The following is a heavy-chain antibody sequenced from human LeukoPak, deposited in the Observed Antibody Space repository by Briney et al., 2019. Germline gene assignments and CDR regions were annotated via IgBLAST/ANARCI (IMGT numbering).Heavy chain of an antibody. Sequence: PGGSLRLSCAASGFTFSSYGMSWVRQAPGKGLEWVSGINWHGGSTGYADSVKGRFTISRDNANNSLYLQMNSLRPEDTALYYCARGLAAPGNYYYYYYMDVWGKGTTVTVSS. J-gene: IGHJ6*03. D-gene: IGHD2-15*01. CDR3: ARGLAAPGNYYYYYYMDV. V-gene: IGHV3-20*04. CDR1: GFTFSSYG. CDR2: INWHGGST.